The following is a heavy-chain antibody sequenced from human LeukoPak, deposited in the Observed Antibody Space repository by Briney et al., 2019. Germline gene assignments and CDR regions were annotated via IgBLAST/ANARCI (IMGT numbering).Heavy chain of an antibody. J-gene: IGHJ5*02. V-gene: IGHV1-2*02. Sequence: ASVKVSCKASGYTFTGYYMHWVRQAPGQGLEWMGWINPNSGGTNYAQKFQGRVTMTRDTSISTAYMELSRLRSDVTAVYYCARAGLGYDFWSGYAGYNWFDPWGQGTLVTVSS. CDR3: ARAGLGYDFWSGYAGYNWFDP. CDR1: GYTFTGYY. CDR2: INPNSGGT. D-gene: IGHD3-3*01.